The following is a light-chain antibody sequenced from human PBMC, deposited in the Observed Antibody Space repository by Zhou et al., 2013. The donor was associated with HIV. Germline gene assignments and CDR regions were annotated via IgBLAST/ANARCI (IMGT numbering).Light chain of an antibody. J-gene: IGKJ5*01. V-gene: IGKV3-20*01. Sequence: DIVLTQSPGTLSLSPGERATLSCRASQSVSGNYIAWYQQKPGQAPRLLIYGVSSRATDIPDRFSGSGSGTDFMFTISRLEPEDFAVYYCQQYASSPITFGQGHD. CDR1: QSVSGNY. CDR2: GVS. CDR3: QQYASSPIT.